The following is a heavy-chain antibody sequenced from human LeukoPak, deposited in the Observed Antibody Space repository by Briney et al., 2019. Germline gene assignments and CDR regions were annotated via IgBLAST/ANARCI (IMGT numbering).Heavy chain of an antibody. Sequence: GGSLRLSCAASGFTFSDYWMSWVRQAPGKGLEWVANIQQDGIEKYCVDSVKGRFTISRDNAKNSLHLQMNSLTADDTAIYYCAGDRGGKDYWGQGTLVTVSS. D-gene: IGHD3-10*01. V-gene: IGHV3-7*03. CDR2: IQQDGIEK. J-gene: IGHJ4*02. CDR3: AGDRGGKDY. CDR1: GFTFSDYW.